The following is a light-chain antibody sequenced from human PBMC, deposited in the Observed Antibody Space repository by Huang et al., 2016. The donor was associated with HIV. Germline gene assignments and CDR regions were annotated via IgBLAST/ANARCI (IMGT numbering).Light chain of an antibody. Sequence: DIQMTQSPSSLSASVGDRVTITCRASQSISAYLNWYQQKPGKAPKILIYGAPTLQSGVPSRFSGSGSGTDFTLTINSLQPEDFATYYCQKSYTTPLTFGGGTKVEI. CDR1: QSISAY. V-gene: IGKV1-39*01. CDR3: QKSYTTPLT. CDR2: GAP. J-gene: IGKJ4*01.